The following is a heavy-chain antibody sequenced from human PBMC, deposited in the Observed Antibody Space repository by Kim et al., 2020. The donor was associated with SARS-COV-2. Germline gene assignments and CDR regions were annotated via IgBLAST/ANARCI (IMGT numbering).Heavy chain of an antibody. CDR1: GFTFSSDG. CDR3: AKDPGLTVTNDYDYYGM. D-gene: IGHD4-17*01. Sequence: GGSLRLSCAASGFTFSSDGMHWVRQAPGKGLEWGAVISYDGSNKYYADSVKGRFTISRDNSKNTLYLQMNSLRAEDTAVYYCAKDPGLTVTNDYDYYGM. J-gene: IGHJ6*01. CDR2: ISYDGSNK. V-gene: IGHV3-30*18.